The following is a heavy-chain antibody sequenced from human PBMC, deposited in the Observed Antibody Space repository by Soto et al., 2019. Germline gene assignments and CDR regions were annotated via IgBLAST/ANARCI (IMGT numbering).Heavy chain of an antibody. CDR3: ARVRSKLFDY. D-gene: IGHD3-3*01. Sequence: PSETLSLTCTVSGDSISTFYWSWIRQPPGKGLEWIGYIHYSGSTNYNPSLKSQVIISVDTSKNQFSLKLSSVTAADTAVYFCARVRSKLFDYWGQGTLVTVSS. CDR1: GDSISTFY. V-gene: IGHV4-59*01. J-gene: IGHJ4*02. CDR2: IHYSGST.